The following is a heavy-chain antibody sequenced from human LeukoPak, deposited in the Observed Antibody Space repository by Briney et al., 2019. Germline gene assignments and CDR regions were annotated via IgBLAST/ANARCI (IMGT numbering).Heavy chain of an antibody. V-gene: IGHV4-30-2*01. J-gene: IGHJ6*03. Sequence: SETLSLTCTVSGGSISSGGYYWSWIRQPPGKGLEWIGYIYHSGSTYYNPSLKSRVTISVDTSKNQFSLKLSSVTAADTAVYYCARLPTPLGYCTNGVCPDYYYMDVWGKGTTVTVSS. CDR2: IYHSGST. CDR3: ARLPTPLGYCTNGVCPDYYYMDV. CDR1: GGSISSGGYY. D-gene: IGHD2-8*01.